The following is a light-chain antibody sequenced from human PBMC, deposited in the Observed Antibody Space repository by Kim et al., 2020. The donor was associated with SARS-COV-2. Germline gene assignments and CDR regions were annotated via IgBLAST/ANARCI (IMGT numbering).Light chain of an antibody. CDR3: NSRDSSGNHVV. V-gene: IGLV3-19*01. CDR2: GEN. CDR1: SLRSYY. Sequence: SSELTQDPAVSVALGQTVKITCQGDSLRSYYASWLQVKPGQAPVLVKYGENNRPSGIPDRFSGSRSGNTASLTITGAQAEDEADYYCNSRDSSGNHVVFGGGTKLTVL. J-gene: IGLJ2*01.